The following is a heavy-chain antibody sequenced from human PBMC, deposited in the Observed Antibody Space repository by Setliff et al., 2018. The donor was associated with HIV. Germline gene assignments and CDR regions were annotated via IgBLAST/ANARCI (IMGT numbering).Heavy chain of an antibody. Sequence: PGGSLRLSCAASGFTFSHSWMHWVRQAPGKGLVWVSRINTDGSSESYADSAKGRFTNSRDNANNTLYLQMDRLRAEDTAVYYCARGGANPSWLDAWGQGTLVTVS. J-gene: IGHJ5*02. V-gene: IGHV3-74*03. CDR3: ARGGANPSWLDA. CDR2: INTDGSSE. D-gene: IGHD3-16*01. CDR1: GFTFSHSW.